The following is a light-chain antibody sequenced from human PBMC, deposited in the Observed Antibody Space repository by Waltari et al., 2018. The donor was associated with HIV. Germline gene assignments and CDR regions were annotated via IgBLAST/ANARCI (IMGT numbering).Light chain of an antibody. CDR1: PKIFFSSTNKNY. Sequence: DIALTPSPDSLALSLGERATMNCKSSPKIFFSSTNKNYLSWYQQSPGQPPRLLIYWASSRESGVPERFTGSGSGTNFTLTISRLQADDVAVYFCQQYYSTPRTFGQGTKV. CDR2: WAS. J-gene: IGKJ1*01. CDR3: QQYYSTPRT. V-gene: IGKV4-1*01.